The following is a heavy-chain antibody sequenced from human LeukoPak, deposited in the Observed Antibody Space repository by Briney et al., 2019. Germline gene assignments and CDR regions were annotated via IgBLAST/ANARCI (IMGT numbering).Heavy chain of an antibody. CDR3: ATLDGYFDY. V-gene: IGHV4-39*01. CDR2: IYSSGRT. CDR1: GGSISSSSYY. J-gene: IGHJ4*02. Sequence: PSETLSLTCTVSGGSISSSSYYWGWIRQPPGKGLEWIGSIYSSGRTYYNPSLKSRVTISVDTSKNQFSLKLSSMTAADAAVYYCATLDGYFDYWSQGTLVTVSS. D-gene: IGHD5-24*01.